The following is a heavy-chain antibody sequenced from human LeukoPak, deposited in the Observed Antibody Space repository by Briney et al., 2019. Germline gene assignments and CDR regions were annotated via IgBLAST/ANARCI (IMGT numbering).Heavy chain of an antibody. D-gene: IGHD3-9*01. CDR1: GYTFTSYG. CDR3: AREDILTGYSSAEYFQH. Sequence: ASVKVFCKASGYTFTSYGISWVRQAPGQGLEWMGWISAYNGNTNYAQKLQGRVTMSTDTSTSTAYMELRSLRSDDTAVYYCAREDILTGYSSAEYFQHWGQGTLVTVSS. V-gene: IGHV1-18*04. CDR2: ISAYNGNT. J-gene: IGHJ1*01.